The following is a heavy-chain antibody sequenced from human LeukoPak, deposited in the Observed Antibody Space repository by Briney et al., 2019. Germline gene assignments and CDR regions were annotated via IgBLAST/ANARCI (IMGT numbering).Heavy chain of an antibody. J-gene: IGHJ4*02. CDR1: GFTFSSYE. V-gene: IGHV3-48*03. CDR2: ISSSGSTI. CDR3: AIGYDYGDYEGLDY. D-gene: IGHD4-17*01. Sequence: GGSLRLSCAASGFTFSSYEMNWVRQAPGKGLEWVSYISSSGSTIYYADSVKGRFTISRDNAKNSLYLQMNSLRAKDTAVYYCAIGYDYGDYEGLDYWGQGTLVTVSS.